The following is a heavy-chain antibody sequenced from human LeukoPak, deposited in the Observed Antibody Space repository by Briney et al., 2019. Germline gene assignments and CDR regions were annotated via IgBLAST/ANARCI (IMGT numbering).Heavy chain of an antibody. J-gene: IGHJ4*02. D-gene: IGHD5-18*01. Sequence: SETLSLTCTVSGGSISSYYWSWVRQPAGKGLEWIGRIYTSGSTNYNPSLKSRVTMSVDTSKNQFSLKLSSVTAADTAVYYCARELRYSYGYRFDYWGQGTLVTVSS. V-gene: IGHV4-4*07. CDR2: IYTSGST. CDR3: ARELRYSYGYRFDY. CDR1: GGSISSYY.